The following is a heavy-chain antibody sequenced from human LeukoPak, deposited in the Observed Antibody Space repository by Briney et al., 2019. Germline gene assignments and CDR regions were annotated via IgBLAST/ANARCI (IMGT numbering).Heavy chain of an antibody. CDR1: GYTFTGYY. V-gene: IGHV1-2*02. D-gene: IGHD3-10*01. J-gene: IGHJ4*02. Sequence: RASVKVSCKASGYTFTGYYMHWVRQAPGQGLEWMGWINPNSGGTNYAQKFQGRVTMTRDTSISTAYMELSRLRSDDTAVYYCARGLKRRSFEITMVPGSLPANFDYWGQGTLVTVSS. CDR2: INPNSGGT. CDR3: ARGLKRRSFEITMVPGSLPANFDY.